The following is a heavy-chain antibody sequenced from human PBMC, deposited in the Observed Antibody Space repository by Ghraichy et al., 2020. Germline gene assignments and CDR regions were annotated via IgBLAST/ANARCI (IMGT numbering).Heavy chain of an antibody. CDR1: GGTFSSYA. J-gene: IGHJ5*02. Sequence: SVQVSCKASGGTFSSYAISWVRQAPGQGLEWMGGIIPIFGTANYAQKFQGRVTITADESTSTAYMELSSLRSEDTAVYYCAGDVRAADTVRWFDPWGQGTLVTVSS. V-gene: IGHV1-69*13. CDR2: IIPIFGTA. D-gene: IGHD6-13*01. CDR3: AGDVRAADTVRWFDP.